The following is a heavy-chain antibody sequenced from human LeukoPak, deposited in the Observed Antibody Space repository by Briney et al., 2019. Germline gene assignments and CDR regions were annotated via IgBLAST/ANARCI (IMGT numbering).Heavy chain of an antibody. Sequence: SETLSLTCTVSGDSFNNYYWSWIRQPAGKGLEWIGQIYTSENTNYNPSLKSRVTMSVDTSKNQFSLKLSSVTAADTAVYYCARRRLQLKHTDYWGQGALVTVSS. J-gene: IGHJ4*02. V-gene: IGHV4-4*07. CDR3: ARRRLQLKHTDY. CDR1: GDSFNNYY. CDR2: IYTSENT. D-gene: IGHD5-24*01.